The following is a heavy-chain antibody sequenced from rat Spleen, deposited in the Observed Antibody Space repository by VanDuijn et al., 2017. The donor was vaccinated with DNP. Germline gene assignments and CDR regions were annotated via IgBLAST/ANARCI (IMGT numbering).Heavy chain of an antibody. V-gene: IGHV5-22*01. Sequence: EVQLVESGGGLVQPGRSLTLSCAASGFTFSDYYMAWVRQAPTKGLEWVAYISYDGGSTYHGDSVKGRFTISRDIANSTLYLQMNSLRSEDMATYYCARHVLPLRVWDYWGQGVMVTVSS. CDR1: GFTFSDYY. J-gene: IGHJ2*01. CDR2: ISYDGGST. CDR3: ARHVLPLRVWDY. D-gene: IGHD1-4*01.